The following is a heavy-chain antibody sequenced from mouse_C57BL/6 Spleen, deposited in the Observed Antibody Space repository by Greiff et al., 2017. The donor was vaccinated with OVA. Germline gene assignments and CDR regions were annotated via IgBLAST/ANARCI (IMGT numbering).Heavy chain of an antibody. CDR2: IYPGDGDT. CDR3: ARTAYYGSSLWYCDV. Sequence: VQLQQSGPELVKPGASVKISCKASGYAFSSSWMNWVKQRPGKGLEWIGRIYPGDGDTNYNGKFKGKATLTADKSSSTAYMQLSSLTSEDSAVYFCARTAYYGSSLWYCDVWGTGTTVTVSS. J-gene: IGHJ1*03. CDR1: GYAFSSSW. V-gene: IGHV1-82*01. D-gene: IGHD1-1*01.